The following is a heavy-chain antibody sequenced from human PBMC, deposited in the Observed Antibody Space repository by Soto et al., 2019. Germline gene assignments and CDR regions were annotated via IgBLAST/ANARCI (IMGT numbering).Heavy chain of an antibody. Sequence: GGSLRLSCAASGVTFTNAWMSWVRQAPGKGLEWVGRIKNKADGGTTDYAAPVRGRFTISRDDSKNTLFLQMNSLETEDTAVYYCTTDPGDYEDFWGRGTLVTVSS. D-gene: IGHD4-17*01. V-gene: IGHV3-15*01. CDR1: GVTFTNAW. J-gene: IGHJ4*02. CDR3: TTDPGDYEDF. CDR2: IKNKADGGTT.